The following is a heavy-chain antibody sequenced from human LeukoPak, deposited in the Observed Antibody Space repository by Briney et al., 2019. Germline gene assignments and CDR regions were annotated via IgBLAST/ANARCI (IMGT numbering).Heavy chain of an antibody. CDR1: GYTVTELS. CDR2: FDPEDGET. D-gene: IGHD1-20*01. Sequence: GASVKVSCKVSGYTVTELSMHWVRQAPGKGLEWMGGFDPEDGETIYAQKFQGRVTMTEDTSTDTAYMELSSLRSEDTAVYYCARQNGDNWNADAFDIWGQGTMVTVSS. CDR3: ARQNGDNWNADAFDI. V-gene: IGHV1-24*01. J-gene: IGHJ3*02.